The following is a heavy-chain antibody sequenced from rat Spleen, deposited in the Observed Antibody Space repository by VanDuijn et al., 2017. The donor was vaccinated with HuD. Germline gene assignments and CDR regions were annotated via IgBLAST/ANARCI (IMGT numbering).Heavy chain of an antibody. CDR1: GLIFSSFP. D-gene: IGHD1-1*01. V-gene: IGHV5S13*01. J-gene: IGHJ2*01. Sequence: EVQLVESGGGLVQPGRSLKLSCAASGLIFSSFPMAWVRQAPTKGLEWVASISYDGGNTYYRDSVKGRFTISRDNAKNTQYLQMDSLRSEDTATYYCTRDLTTVADYWGQGVMVTVSS. CDR3: TRDLTTVADY. CDR2: ISYDGGNT.